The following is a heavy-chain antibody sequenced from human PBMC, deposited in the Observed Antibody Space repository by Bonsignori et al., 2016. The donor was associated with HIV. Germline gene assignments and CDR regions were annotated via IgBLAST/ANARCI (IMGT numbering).Heavy chain of an antibody. D-gene: IGHD3-22*01. J-gene: IGHJ6*03. Sequence: SVKVSCKASGFTFTSSAVQWVRQARGQRLEWIGWIVVGSGNTNYAQKFQERVTITRDMSTSTAYMELSSLRSEDTAVYYCAAPYYDSRQWYYYYMDVWGKGTTVTVSS. CDR2: IVVGSGNT. CDR3: AAPYYDSRQWYYYYMDV. CDR1: GFTFTSSA. V-gene: IGHV1-58*01.